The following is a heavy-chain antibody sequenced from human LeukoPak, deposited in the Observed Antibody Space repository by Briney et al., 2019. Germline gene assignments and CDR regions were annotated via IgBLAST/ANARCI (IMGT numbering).Heavy chain of an antibody. V-gene: IGHV3-48*01. Sequence: GGSLRLSCAASGFTFSSYSMNWVRQAPGKGLEWVSYISSSSSTIYYADSVKGRFTISRDNAKNSRYLQMNSLRAEDTAVYYCARDRTYGTYYFDYWGQGTLVTVSS. J-gene: IGHJ4*02. CDR3: ARDRTYGTYYFDY. D-gene: IGHD1-14*01. CDR1: GFTFSSYS. CDR2: ISSSSSTI.